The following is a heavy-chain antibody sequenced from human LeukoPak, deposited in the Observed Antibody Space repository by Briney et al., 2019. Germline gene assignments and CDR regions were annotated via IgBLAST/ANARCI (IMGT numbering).Heavy chain of an antibody. J-gene: IGHJ4*02. CDR2: IYSAGST. Sequence: SETLSLTCTVPGGPINKYYWSWIRQPPGKGLEWLGYIYSAGSTNYNPSLKSRVTISVDTSKNQFSLRLTSVTAADTAVYYCAAVVTYSGYDTFDYWGQGNLVTVSS. V-gene: IGHV4-59*01. D-gene: IGHD5-12*01. CDR3: AAVVTYSGYDTFDY. CDR1: GGPINKYY.